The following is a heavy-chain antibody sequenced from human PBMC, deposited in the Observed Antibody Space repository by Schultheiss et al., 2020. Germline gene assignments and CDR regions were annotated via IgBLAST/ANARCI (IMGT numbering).Heavy chain of an antibody. CDR2: IYYSGST. CDR1: GGSISSSSYY. Sequence: SETLSLTCTVSGGSISSSSYYWSWIRQPPGKGLEWIGYIYYSGSTNYNPSLKSRVTISVDTSKNQFSLKLISVTAADTAVYYCARGSGDYVWFDPWVQRALVTVSS. V-gene: IGHV4-61*01. J-gene: IGHJ5*02. CDR3: ARGSGDYVWFDP. D-gene: IGHD4-17*01.